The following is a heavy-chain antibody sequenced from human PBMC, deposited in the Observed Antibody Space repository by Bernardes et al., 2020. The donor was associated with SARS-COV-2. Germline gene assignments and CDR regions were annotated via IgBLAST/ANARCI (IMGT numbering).Heavy chain of an antibody. CDR3: ERGTDLDTAMVAGDY. D-gene: IGHD5-18*01. V-gene: IGHV1-46*01. CDR1: GYTFTSYY. J-gene: IGHJ4*02. CDR2: INPSGGST. Sequence: ASVKVSCKASGYTFTSYYMHWVRQAPGQGLEWMGIINPSGGSTTYAQKFQGRVTMTRDTSTSTVYMDLSSLRSEDTAVYYCERGTDLDTAMVAGDYWGQGTLVTVSS.